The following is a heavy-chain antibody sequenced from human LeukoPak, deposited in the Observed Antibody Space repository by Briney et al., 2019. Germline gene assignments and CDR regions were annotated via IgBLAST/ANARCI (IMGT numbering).Heavy chain of an antibody. J-gene: IGHJ4*02. Sequence: GGSLRLSCAASEFTVSGDYMTWVRQAPGKGLEWVSVIHGGGYTYYADPVKGRFTISRDNSKNTLYLQMNSLRAEDTAVYYCAKGSSGYYYYFDYWGQGTLVTVSS. CDR2: IHGGGYT. CDR1: EFTVSGDY. CDR3: AKGSSGYYYYFDY. D-gene: IGHD6-19*01. V-gene: IGHV3-66*02.